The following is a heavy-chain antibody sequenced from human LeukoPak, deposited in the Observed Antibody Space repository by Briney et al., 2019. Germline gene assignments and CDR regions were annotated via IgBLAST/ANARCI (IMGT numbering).Heavy chain of an antibody. J-gene: IGHJ6*04. V-gene: IGHV3-30*04. Sequence: PGRSLRLSCAASEFTFSNYAMHWVRQAPGKGLEWVAVISYDGSTKYYADSVKGRFTISRDNAKNSLYLQMNSLRAEDTAVYYCAELGITMIGGVWGKGTTVTISS. CDR2: ISYDGSTK. CDR1: EFTFSNYA. CDR3: AELGITMIGGV. D-gene: IGHD3-10*02.